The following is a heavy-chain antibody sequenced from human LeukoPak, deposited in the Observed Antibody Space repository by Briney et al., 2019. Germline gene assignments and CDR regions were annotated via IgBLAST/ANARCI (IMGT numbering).Heavy chain of an antibody. V-gene: IGHV4-34*01. Sequence: PSETLSLTCAVYGVSFSGYYWSWIRQPPGKGLEWIGEINHSGSTNYNPSLKSRVTISVDTSKNQFSLKLSSVTAADTAVYYCARGRGTIFGVAYYYYGMDVWGQGTTVTVSS. J-gene: IGHJ6*02. D-gene: IGHD3-3*01. CDR3: ARGRGTIFGVAYYYYGMDV. CDR1: GVSFSGYY. CDR2: INHSGST.